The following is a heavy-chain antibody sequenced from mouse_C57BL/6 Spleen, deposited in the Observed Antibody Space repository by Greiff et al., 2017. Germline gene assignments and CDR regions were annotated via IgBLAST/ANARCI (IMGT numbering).Heavy chain of an antibody. J-gene: IGHJ3*01. D-gene: IGHD2-12*01. Sequence: QVQLQQPGAELVKPGASVKLSCKASGYTFTSYWMQWVKQRPGQGLEWIGEIDPSDRYTNYNQKFKGKATLTVDTSSSTAYMQLSSLTSEDSAVYYCARLRRHQAWFAYWGQGTLVTVSA. V-gene: IGHV1-50*01. CDR2: IDPSDRYT. CDR3: ARLRRHQAWFAY. CDR1: GYTFTSYW.